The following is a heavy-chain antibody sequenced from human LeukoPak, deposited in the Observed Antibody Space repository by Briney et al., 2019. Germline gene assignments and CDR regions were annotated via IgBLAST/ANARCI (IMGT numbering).Heavy chain of an antibody. V-gene: IGHV4-4*07. J-gene: IGHJ4*02. CDR1: GGSLSSYY. D-gene: IGHD2-2*01. CDR3: ARDPAVVPAANYFDF. Sequence: SETLSLTCTVSGGSLSSYYWSWIRQPAGKGLEWIGRIYTSGSTNYNPSLKSRVTMSVDTSKNQFSLKLSSVTAADTAVYYCARDPAVVPAANYFDFWGQGTLVSVSS. CDR2: IYTSGST.